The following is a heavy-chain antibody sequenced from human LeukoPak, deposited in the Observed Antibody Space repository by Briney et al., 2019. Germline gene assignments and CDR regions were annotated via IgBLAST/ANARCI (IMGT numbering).Heavy chain of an antibody. J-gene: IGHJ4*02. CDR1: GFTFSGYG. Sequence: GGSLRLSCAASGFTFSGYGMHWVRQAPGKGLEWVSAISGSGGSTYDVDSVKGRFTIARDNSKNTLYLQMNSLRAEDTAVYYCAKDQGEWYYDSSGYWLGPFDYWGQGTLVTVS. D-gene: IGHD3-22*01. V-gene: IGHV3-23*01. CDR3: AKDQGEWYYDSSGYWLGPFDY. CDR2: ISGSGGST.